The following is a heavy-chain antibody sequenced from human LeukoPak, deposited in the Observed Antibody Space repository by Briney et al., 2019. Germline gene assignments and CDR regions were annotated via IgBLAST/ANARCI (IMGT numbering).Heavy chain of an antibody. V-gene: IGHV3-30*02. CDR1: GFTFSSYG. D-gene: IGHD6-13*01. Sequence: GGSLRLSCAASGFTFSSYGMHWVRQAPGKGLEWVAFIRYDGSNKYYADSVKGRFTISRDNSKNTLYLQMNSLRAEDTAVYYCAKDLDRGIAAAASFDYWGQGTLVTVSS. J-gene: IGHJ4*02. CDR3: AKDLDRGIAAAASFDY. CDR2: IRYDGSNK.